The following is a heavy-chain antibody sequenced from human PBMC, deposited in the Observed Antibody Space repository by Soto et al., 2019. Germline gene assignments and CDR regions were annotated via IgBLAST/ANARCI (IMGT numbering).Heavy chain of an antibody. CDR3: SEAGWCGGSLFTLVGLRFGMGV. CDR2: ISYDGNNK. V-gene: IGHV3-30-3*02. CDR1: GFTFSNYA. Sequence: QVQLVESGGGVVQPGRSLRLSCAASGFTFSNYAMYWVRQAPGKGLEWVAVISYDGNNKYYADSVKGRFTISRDNSKNTLVLQNNRPRTWGKAFVYFSEAGWCGGSLFTLVGLRFGMGVLGQGATVP. J-gene: IGHJ6*02. D-gene: IGHD2-21*01.